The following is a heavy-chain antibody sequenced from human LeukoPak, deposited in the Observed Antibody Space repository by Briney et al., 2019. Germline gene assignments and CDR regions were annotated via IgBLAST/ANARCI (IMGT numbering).Heavy chain of an antibody. V-gene: IGHV3-7*01. CDR3: ARDRYGSSWE. J-gene: IGHJ4*02. D-gene: IGHD3-10*01. CDR2: IKQDGSEK. CDR1: GFIFSNFA. Sequence: GGSLRLSCAASGFIFSNFALSWVRQAPGKGLEWVANIKQDGSEKYYVDSVKGRFTISRDNAKNSLYLQMNSLRAEDTAVYYCARDRYGSSWEWGQGTLVTVSS.